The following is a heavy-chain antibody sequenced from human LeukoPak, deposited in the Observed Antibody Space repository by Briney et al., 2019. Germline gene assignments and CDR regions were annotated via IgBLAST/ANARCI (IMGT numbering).Heavy chain of an antibody. CDR2: IYYSGYT. Sequence: SETLSLTCTVSGGSISSNSYYWGWIRQPPGKGLEWIGSIYYSGYTYYNPSVESRVTISLDTSQNQFSLKLSSLTAADTAVYYCARGVVAAAGRTFDFWGQGTLVTVSS. J-gene: IGHJ4*02. CDR3: ARGVVAAAGRTFDF. CDR1: GGSISSNSYY. D-gene: IGHD6-13*01. V-gene: IGHV4-39*07.